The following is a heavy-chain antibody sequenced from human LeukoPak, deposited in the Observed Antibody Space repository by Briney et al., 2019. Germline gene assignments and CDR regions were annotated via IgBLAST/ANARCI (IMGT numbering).Heavy chain of an antibody. CDR1: GYTFTGYY. J-gene: IGHJ4*02. Sequence: ASVKVSCKASGYTFTGYYMHWVRQAPGQGLEWMGWINPNSGGTNYAQKFQGRVTMTRDTSISTAYMELSRLRSDDTAVYYCARALYRGSYREFDYWGQGTLVTVSS. V-gene: IGHV1-2*02. D-gene: IGHD1-26*01. CDR2: INPNSGGT. CDR3: ARALYRGSYREFDY.